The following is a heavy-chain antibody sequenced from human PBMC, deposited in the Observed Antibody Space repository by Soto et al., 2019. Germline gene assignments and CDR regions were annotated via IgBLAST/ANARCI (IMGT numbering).Heavy chain of an antibody. CDR1: GGSISSSSYY. CDR2: IYYSGST. D-gene: IGHD3-3*01. CDR3: ARQSRVVSDSSHFDY. J-gene: IGHJ4*02. Sequence: PSETMSLTCTVSGGSISSSSYYWGWIRQPPGKGLEWIGSIYYSGSTYYNPSLKSRVTISVDTSKNQFSLKLSSVTAADTAVYYFARQSRVVSDSSHFDYWGQGTLVTVSS. V-gene: IGHV4-39*01.